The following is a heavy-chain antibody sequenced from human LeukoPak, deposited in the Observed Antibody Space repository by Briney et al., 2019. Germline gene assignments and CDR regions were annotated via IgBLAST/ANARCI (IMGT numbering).Heavy chain of an antibody. CDR2: INIDGSST. CDR1: GFTFSSYW. J-gene: IGHJ4*02. D-gene: IGHD5-18*01. CDR3: ARGGGYSYGSFDY. V-gene: IGHV3-74*01. Sequence: GGSLRLSCAASGFTFSSYWMHWVRQAPGKGLVLVSRINIDGSSTNYPASVKGRFTISRDNAKNTLYLQMNRLRAEGTAVYYCARGGGYSYGSFDYWGQGTLVTVSS.